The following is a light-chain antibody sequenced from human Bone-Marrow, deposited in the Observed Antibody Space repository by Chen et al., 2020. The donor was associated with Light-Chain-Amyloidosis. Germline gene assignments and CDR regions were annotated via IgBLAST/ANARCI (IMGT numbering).Light chain of an antibody. CDR2: AAS. V-gene: IGKV1-39*01. CDR1: QSISSY. J-gene: IGKJ1*01. CDR3: QQSYSTPR. Sequence: IQMTQSPPSLSASVGDRVTITCRASQSISSYLNWYQQKPGKAPKLLIYAASSLQSGVPSRFSGSGSWTDFTLTISSLQPEDFATYYCQQSYSTPRFGQGTKVEIK.